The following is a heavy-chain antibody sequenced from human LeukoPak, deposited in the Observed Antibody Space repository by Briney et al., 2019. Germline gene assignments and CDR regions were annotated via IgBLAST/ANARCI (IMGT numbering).Heavy chain of an antibody. CDR2: IKSDGSVT. CDR3: ARDWIDRGTFDP. Sequence: GGSLRLSCAASGFTFSSYYMHWVRQAPGKGLVWVSRIKSDGSVTGYADSVKGRFTISRDNAKNTVYLQMNSLRAEDTVVYYCARDWIDRGTFDPWGQGTLVTVSS. CDR1: GFTFSSYY. J-gene: IGHJ5*02. D-gene: IGHD2-2*03. V-gene: IGHV3-74*01.